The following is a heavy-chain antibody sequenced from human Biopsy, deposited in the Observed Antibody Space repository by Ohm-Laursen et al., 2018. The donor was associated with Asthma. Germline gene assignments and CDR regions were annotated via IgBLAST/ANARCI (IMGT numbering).Heavy chain of an antibody. CDR1: GYTFSNYA. Sequence: GASVKVSCKASGYTFSNYAISWVRQAPGQGLEWMGGIIPVFGITNDAQKFQDRVTITADVSTSTVYMELSSLRSEDTAVYYCAKERGTMISSTDAFEMWGQGTMVTVSS. CDR2: IIPVFGIT. J-gene: IGHJ3*02. CDR3: AKERGTMISSTDAFEM. D-gene: IGHD3-22*01. V-gene: IGHV1-69*13.